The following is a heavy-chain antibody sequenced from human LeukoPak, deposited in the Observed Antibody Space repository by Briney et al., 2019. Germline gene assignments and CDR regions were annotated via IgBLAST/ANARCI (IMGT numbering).Heavy chain of an antibody. CDR3: ARGARGPGGGYYMDV. J-gene: IGHJ6*03. CDR2: MNPNSGNT. CDR1: GYTFTSYD. Sequence: ASVKVSCKASGYTFTSYDINWVRQATGQGLEWMGWMNPNSGNTGYAQKFQGRVTITRNTSISTAYMELSSLRSEDTAVYYCARGARGPGGGYYMDVWGKGTTVTVSS. V-gene: IGHV1-8*03. D-gene: IGHD2-15*01.